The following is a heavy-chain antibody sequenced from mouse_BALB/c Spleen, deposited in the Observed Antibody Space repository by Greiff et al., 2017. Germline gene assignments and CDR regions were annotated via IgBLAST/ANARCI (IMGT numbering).Heavy chain of an antibody. D-gene: IGHD1-1*01. CDR3: ARKITTVVATGAMDY. J-gene: IGHJ4*01. V-gene: IGHV2-4-1*01. CDR1: GFSLTSYG. Sequence: VQLVESGPGLVQPSQSLSITCTVSGFSLTSYGVHWVRQSPGKGLEWLGVIWSGGSTDYNAAFISSLSISKDNSKSQVFFKMNSLQADDTAIYYCARKITTVVATGAMDYWGQGTSVTVSS. CDR2: IWSGGST.